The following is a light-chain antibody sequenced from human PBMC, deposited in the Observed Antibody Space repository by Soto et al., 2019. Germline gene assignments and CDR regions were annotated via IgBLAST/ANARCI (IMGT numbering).Light chain of an antibody. Sequence: DIPITQSPSTLSASVGDRVTITCRASQSISSWLAWYQQKPGKAPKLLIYDASSLESGVPSRFSGSGSGTEFTLTISSLQPDDFATYYCQQYNSYSPSWTFGQGTKVDIK. V-gene: IGKV1-5*01. CDR2: DAS. CDR3: QQYNSYSPSWT. J-gene: IGKJ1*01. CDR1: QSISSW.